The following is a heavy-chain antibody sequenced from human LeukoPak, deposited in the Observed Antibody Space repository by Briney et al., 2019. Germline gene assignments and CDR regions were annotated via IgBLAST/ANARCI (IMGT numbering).Heavy chain of an antibody. V-gene: IGHV3-30*03. CDR3: ARDARYYGSGSYFT. Sequence: GGSLRLSCAVSGFTFSSNVMHWVRQAPGKGLEWVAVISYDGSNKYYADSVKGRFTISRDNAKNSLYLQMNSLRAEDTAVYYCARDARYYGSGSYFTWGQGTLVTVSS. D-gene: IGHD3-10*01. CDR2: ISYDGSNK. J-gene: IGHJ5*02. CDR1: GFTFSSNV.